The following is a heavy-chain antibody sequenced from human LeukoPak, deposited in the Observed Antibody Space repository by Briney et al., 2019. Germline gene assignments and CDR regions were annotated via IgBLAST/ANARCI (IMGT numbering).Heavy chain of an antibody. D-gene: IGHD2-2*01. J-gene: IGHJ3*02. Sequence: GGSLRLSCAASGFTFSSYSMHWVRQAPGKGLVWVSRINSDVSSTFYADSVKGRFTISRDNAKNTLYLQMNSLRAEDTAVYYCARVLGGYCSGTLCAFDIWGQGTMVTVSS. V-gene: IGHV3-74*01. CDR3: ARVLGGYCSGTLCAFDI. CDR1: GFTFSSYS. CDR2: INSDVSST.